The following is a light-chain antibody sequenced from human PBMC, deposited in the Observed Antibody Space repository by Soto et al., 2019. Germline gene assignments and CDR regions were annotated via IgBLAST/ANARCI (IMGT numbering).Light chain of an antibody. CDR1: QSISSW. CDR2: KAP. V-gene: IGKV1-5*03. CDR3: HHYNTYPWT. Sequence: DIQMTQSPSILSASEGDRVTITCRASQSISSWLAWYQQKPGNAPHLLIHKAPHLESGVPSRFTGSGSGTEFTLTLRSLQPGDFATYYCHHYNTYPWTFGQGTRWIS. J-gene: IGKJ1*01.